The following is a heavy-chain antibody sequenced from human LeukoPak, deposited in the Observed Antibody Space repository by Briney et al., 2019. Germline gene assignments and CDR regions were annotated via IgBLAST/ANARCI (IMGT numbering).Heavy chain of an antibody. V-gene: IGHV4-39*01. CDR1: GGSLSSSSYY. CDR3: ARRKGAYSYYYYYMDV. J-gene: IGHJ6*03. D-gene: IGHD4/OR15-4a*01. CDR2: IYYSGST. Sequence: SETLSLTCTVSGGSLSSSSYYWGWIRQPPGKGLEWIGSIYYSGSTYYNPSLKSRVTISVDTPKNQFSLKLSSVTAADTAVYYCARRKGAYSYYYYYMDVWGKGTPVTVSS.